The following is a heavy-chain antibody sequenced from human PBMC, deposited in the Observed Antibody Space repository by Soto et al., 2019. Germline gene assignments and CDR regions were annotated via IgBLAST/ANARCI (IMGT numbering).Heavy chain of an antibody. CDR1: GFSLSTSGAG. D-gene: IGHD3-10*01. CDR3: AHRYGVNYYRWYFDY. J-gene: IGHJ4*02. Sequence: QITLKESGPTLVKPTQTLTLTCTFSGFSLSTSGAGVGWIRQPPGKAMEWLALISWKDDKRYNPGLKSRLTITKDTSKNQVVLTMTNMDPVDTGTYFCAHRYGVNYYRWYFDYWGQGTLVTVSS. V-gene: IGHV2-5*01. CDR2: ISWKDDK.